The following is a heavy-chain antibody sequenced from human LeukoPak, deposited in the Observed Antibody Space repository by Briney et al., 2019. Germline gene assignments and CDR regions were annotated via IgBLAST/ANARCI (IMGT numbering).Heavy chain of an antibody. CDR1: GFTFSSYS. CDR3: ARVNCSSTSCPPGDAFDI. D-gene: IGHD2-2*01. CDR2: ISSSSSTI. Sequence: GGSLRLSCAASGFTFSSYSMNWVRQAPGKGLEWVSYISSSSSTIYYADSVKGRFTISRDNAKNSLYLQMNSLRAEDTAVYYCARVNCSSTSCPPGDAFDIWGQGTMVTVSS. J-gene: IGHJ3*02. V-gene: IGHV3-48*01.